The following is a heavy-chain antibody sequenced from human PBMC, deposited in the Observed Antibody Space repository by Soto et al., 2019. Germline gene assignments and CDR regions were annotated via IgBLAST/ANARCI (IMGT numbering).Heavy chain of an antibody. CDR3: ARHRSSSWVKPADY. V-gene: IGHV4-39*01. CDR1: GGSISSSSYY. CDR2: IYYSGST. Sequence: PSETLSLTCTVSGGSISSSSYYWGWIRQPPGKGLEWIGSIYYSGSTYYNPSLKSRVTISVNTSKNQFSLKLSSVTAADTAVYYCARHRSSSWVKPADYWGQGTLVTVSS. J-gene: IGHJ4*02. D-gene: IGHD6-13*01.